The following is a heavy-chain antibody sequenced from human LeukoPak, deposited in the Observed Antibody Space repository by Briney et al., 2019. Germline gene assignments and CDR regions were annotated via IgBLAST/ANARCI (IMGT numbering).Heavy chain of an antibody. V-gene: IGHV3-74*01. CDR3: ASLDY. Sequence: PGGSLRLSCAASGFTFSSYSMNWVRQAPGKGLVWVSSINSDGSSTSYADSVKGRFIISRDNAKNTLYLQMNTLRAEDTAVYYCASLDYWGQGTPVTVSS. J-gene: IGHJ4*02. CDR1: GFTFSSYS. CDR2: INSDGSST.